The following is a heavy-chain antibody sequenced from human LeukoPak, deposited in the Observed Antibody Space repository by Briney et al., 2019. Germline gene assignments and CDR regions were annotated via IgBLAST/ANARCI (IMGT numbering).Heavy chain of an antibody. J-gene: IGHJ3*02. CDR1: GGSISSYY. D-gene: IGHD3-9*01. V-gene: IGHV4-59*01. Sequence: ASETLSLTCTVSGGSISSYYWSWIRQPPGKGLEWIGYIYYSGSTNYNPSLKSRVTISVDTSKNQFSLKLSSVTAAGTAVLYCARNLYFDWLNDAFDIWGQGTMVSVSS. CDR3: ARNLYFDWLNDAFDI. CDR2: IYYSGST.